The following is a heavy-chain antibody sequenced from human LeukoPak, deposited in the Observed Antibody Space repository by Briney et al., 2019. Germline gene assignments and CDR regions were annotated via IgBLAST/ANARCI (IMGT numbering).Heavy chain of an antibody. J-gene: IGHJ4*02. D-gene: IGHD3-3*01. CDR3: ARGLITIFGVVTRGPDY. Sequence: GASVKVSCKASGYTFTSYGISWVRQAPGQGLEWMGWISAYNGNTNYAQKLQGRVTVTTDTSTSTAYIELRSLRSDDTAVYYCARGLITIFGVVTRGPDYWRQGTLVTVSS. V-gene: IGHV1-18*01. CDR1: GYTFTSYG. CDR2: ISAYNGNT.